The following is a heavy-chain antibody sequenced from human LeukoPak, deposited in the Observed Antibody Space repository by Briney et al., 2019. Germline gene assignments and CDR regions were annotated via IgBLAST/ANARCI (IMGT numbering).Heavy chain of an antibody. J-gene: IGHJ4*02. D-gene: IGHD2-2*01. CDR3: ARGTWGTSTGCYPY. CDR2: ISDSGTYI. CDR1: GFTFDKYS. V-gene: IGHV3-21*01. Sequence: GGSLRLSCVVSGFTFDKYSMNWVRQAPGKGPEWVASISDSGTYINYADSVKGRLTISRDNAKNSLYLQMSSLRVEDTAVYHCARGTWGTSTGCYPYWGQGTLVTVSS.